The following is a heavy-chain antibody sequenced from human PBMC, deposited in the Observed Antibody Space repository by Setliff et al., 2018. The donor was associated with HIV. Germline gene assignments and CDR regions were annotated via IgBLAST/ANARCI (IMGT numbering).Heavy chain of an antibody. J-gene: IGHJ3*02. V-gene: IGHV4-34*01. CDR2: INHSGSP. CDR3: SRSGIGYGGDSNTFDI. Sequence: PSETLSLTCAAYVGPFSAYYWSWIRQSPGKGLEWIGEINHSGSPNYTPSLKSRVTISADTSKNQFSLKLTSVTAADTAVYYCSRSGIGYGGDSNTFDIWGQGTLVTVSS. D-gene: IGHD2-21*02. CDR1: VGPFSAYY.